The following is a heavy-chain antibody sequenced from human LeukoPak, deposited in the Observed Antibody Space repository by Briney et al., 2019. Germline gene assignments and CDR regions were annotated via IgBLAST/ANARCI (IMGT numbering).Heavy chain of an antibody. CDR3: ARGPGDTKGQWYYYYMDV. V-gene: IGHV1-46*01. Sequence: ASVKVSCKASGYTFTSYYMHWVRQAPGQGLEWMGIINPSGGSTSYAQKFQGRVTMTRDTSTSTVYMELSSLRSEDTAVYYCARGPGDTKGQWYYYYMDVWGKGTTVTVSS. J-gene: IGHJ6*03. D-gene: IGHD5-18*01. CDR1: GYTFTSYY. CDR2: INPSGGST.